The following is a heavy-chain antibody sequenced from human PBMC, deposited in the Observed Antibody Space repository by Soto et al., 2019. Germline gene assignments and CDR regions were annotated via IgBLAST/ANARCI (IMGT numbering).Heavy chain of an antibody. CDR2: IYYSGST. V-gene: IGHV4-39*01. D-gene: IGHD6-6*01. Sequence: QLQLQESGPGLVKPSETLSLTCTVSGGSISSSSYYWGWIRQPPGKGLEWIGSIYYSGSTYYNPSLKSRVTISVDTSKNQFSLKLSSVTAADTAVYYCARQTQSSSQPYYYYGMDVWGQGTTVTVSS. J-gene: IGHJ6*02. CDR1: GGSISSSSYY. CDR3: ARQTQSSSQPYYYYGMDV.